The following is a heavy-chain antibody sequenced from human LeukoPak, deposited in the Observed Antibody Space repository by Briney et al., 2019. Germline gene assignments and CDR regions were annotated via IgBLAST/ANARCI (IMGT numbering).Heavy chain of an antibody. CDR3: ARGLYYYDSSGYNI. CDR1: GFTFSSYC. CDR2: IKQDGSEK. V-gene: IGHV3-7*01. J-gene: IGHJ3*02. D-gene: IGHD3-22*01. Sequence: GGSLRLSCAASGFTFSSYCMSWVRQAPGKGLEWEANIKQDGSEKYYVDSVKGRFTISRDNAKNSLYLQMNSLRAEDTAVYYCARGLYYYDSSGYNIWGQGTMVTVSS.